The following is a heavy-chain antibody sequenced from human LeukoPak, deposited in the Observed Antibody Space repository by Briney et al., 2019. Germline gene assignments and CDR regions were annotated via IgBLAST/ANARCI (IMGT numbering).Heavy chain of an antibody. V-gene: IGHV3-48*03. J-gene: IGHJ4*02. CDR2: ISTSGSTI. Sequence: GGSLRLSCAASGFTFSSYEMNWVRQAPGKGLEWVSYISTSGSTIYYADSVKGRFTISRDNAKNSLYLQMNSLRAEDTAVYYCARHNYDFWSGYYTGFDYWGQGALVTVSS. CDR1: GFTFSSYE. CDR3: ARHNYDFWSGYYTGFDY. D-gene: IGHD3-3*01.